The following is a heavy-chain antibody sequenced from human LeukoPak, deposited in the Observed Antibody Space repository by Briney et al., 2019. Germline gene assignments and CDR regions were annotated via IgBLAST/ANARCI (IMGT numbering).Heavy chain of an antibody. CDR3: ASFYSSFDY. V-gene: IGHV4-61*02. CDR2: IYTSGST. Sequence: SETLSLTCTVSGGSISSGSYYWSWIRQPAGKGLEWIGRIYTSGSTNYNPSLKSRVTMSVDTSKNQFSLKLSSVTAADTAVYYCASFYSSFDYWGQGTLVTVSS. J-gene: IGHJ4*02. CDR1: GGSISSGSYY. D-gene: IGHD6-13*01.